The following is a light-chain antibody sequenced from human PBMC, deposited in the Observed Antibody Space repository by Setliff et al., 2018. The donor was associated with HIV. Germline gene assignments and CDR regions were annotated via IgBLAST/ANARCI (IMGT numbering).Light chain of an antibody. Sequence: QSVLTQPPPTSGTPGQKVTISCFGSDSNIGRNSVFWYQQLPGTAPKLLMYNNDQRPSGVPDRFSGSKSGTSASLAVSELQYEDDAVYHCSVWDDRLSAVVFGGGTKVTVL. V-gene: IGLV1-44*01. CDR1: DSNIGRNS. J-gene: IGLJ2*01. CDR2: NND. CDR3: SVWDDRLSAVV.